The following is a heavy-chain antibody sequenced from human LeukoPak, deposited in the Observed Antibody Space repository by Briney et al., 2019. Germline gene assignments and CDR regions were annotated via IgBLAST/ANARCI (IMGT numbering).Heavy chain of an antibody. D-gene: IGHD1-26*01. V-gene: IGHV4-38-2*02. CDR1: GYSISNGYY. Sequence: PETLSLTCTVSGYSISNGYYWGWLRPPPGKGLEGIGSVYHSWSTYCNPSLKSRLTISVDTSKNHFSLKLTSVTAADTAVYYCARGRGSYYYYFDYWGQGTLVTVSS. CDR3: ARGRGSYYYYFDY. CDR2: VYHSWST. J-gene: IGHJ4*02.